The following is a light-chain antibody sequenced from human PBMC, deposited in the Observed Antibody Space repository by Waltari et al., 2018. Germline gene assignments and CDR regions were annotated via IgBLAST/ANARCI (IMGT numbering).Light chain of an antibody. CDR1: QSVLYSSNNKNY. J-gene: IGKJ1*01. CDR3: QQHYSTPWT. CDR2: WGS. Sequence: DIVMTQSPDSLVVPLCESATINCKSSQSVLYSSNNKNYLAWYQQKPGQPPKLFIYWGSTRESGVPDRFSGSGSGTDFTLTISSLQAEDVAVYYCQQHYSTPWTFGQGTKVEIK. V-gene: IGKV4-1*01.